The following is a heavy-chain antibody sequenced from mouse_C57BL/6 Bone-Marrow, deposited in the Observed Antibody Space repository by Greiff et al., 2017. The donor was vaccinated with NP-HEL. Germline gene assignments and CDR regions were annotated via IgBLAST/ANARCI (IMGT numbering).Heavy chain of an antibody. D-gene: IGHD2-3*01. CDR3: ARVYDGYYYYYAMDY. V-gene: IGHV5-17*01. J-gene: IGHJ4*01. CDR2: ISSGSSTI. CDR1: GFTFSDYG. Sequence: DVKLVESGGGLVKPGGSLKLSCAASGFTFSDYGMHWVRQAPEKGLEWVAYISSGSSTIYYADTVKGRFTISRDNAKNTLFLQMTSLRSEDTAMYYCARVYDGYYYYYAMDYWGQGTSVTVSS.